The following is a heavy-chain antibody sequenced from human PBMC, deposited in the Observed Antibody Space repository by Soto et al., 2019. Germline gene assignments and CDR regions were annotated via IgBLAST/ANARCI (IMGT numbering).Heavy chain of an antibody. CDR3: ARQGVGALPGLGDG. CDR2: VHHSWGS. D-gene: IGHD2-21*02. V-gene: IGHV4-59*08. Sequence: QVQLQESGPGLVKPSETLSLSCTVSGGSISSYYWSWFRQSPGKRMEWIGYVHHSWGSSYNPSLQRRGAILIDTSKSQIPLKVTSVAATGPAGDYCARQGVGALPGLGDGWGQGTTVTVSS. J-gene: IGHJ6*02. CDR1: GGSISSYY.